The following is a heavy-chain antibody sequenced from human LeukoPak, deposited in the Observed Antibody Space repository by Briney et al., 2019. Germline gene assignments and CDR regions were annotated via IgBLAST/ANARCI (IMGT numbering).Heavy chain of an antibody. V-gene: IGHV5-51*01. CDR3: ARVDPGVGAASGGAFDI. CDR2: IYLGDSDT. CDR1: GYSFTSYW. Sequence: GESLKISCKGSGYSFTSYWIGWVRQMPGKGLEWMGIIYLGDSDTRYSPSFQGQVTISADKSISTAYLQWSSLKASDTAMYYCARVDPGVGAASGGAFDIWGQGTMVTVSS. D-gene: IGHD1-26*01. J-gene: IGHJ3*02.